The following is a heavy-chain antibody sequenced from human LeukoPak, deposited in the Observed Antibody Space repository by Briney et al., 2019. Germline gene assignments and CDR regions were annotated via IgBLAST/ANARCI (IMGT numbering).Heavy chain of an antibody. J-gene: IGHJ4*02. CDR3: ARERGRGRDSPWFDY. CDR2: IYSDGST. Sequence: GGSLRLSCAASGFIVSGDFMSWVRQAPGKGLEWISVIYSDGSTYYADSVKGRFTISRDNSKNTLDLQMTGLRAEDTAVYYCARERGRGRDSPWFDYWGQGTLVTVSS. CDR1: GFIVSGDF. V-gene: IGHV3-53*01. D-gene: IGHD1-26*01.